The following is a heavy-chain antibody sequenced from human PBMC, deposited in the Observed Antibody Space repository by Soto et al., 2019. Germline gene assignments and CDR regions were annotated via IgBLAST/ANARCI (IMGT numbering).Heavy chain of an antibody. CDR1: GFTFSDHY. CDR3: ARDPGPYCSSTSCYTDYGMDV. J-gene: IGHJ6*02. Sequence: GSLRLSCAASGFTFSDHYMDWVRQAPGKGLEWVGRTRNKANSYTTEYAASVKGRFTISRDDSKNSLYLQMNSLKTEDTAVYYCARDPGPYCSSTSCYTDYGMDVWGQGTTVTVSS. CDR2: TRNKANSYTT. V-gene: IGHV3-72*01. D-gene: IGHD2-2*02.